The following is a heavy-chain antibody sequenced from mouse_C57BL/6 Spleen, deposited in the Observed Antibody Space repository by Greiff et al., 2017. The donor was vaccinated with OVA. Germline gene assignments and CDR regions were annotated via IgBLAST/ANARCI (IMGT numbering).Heavy chain of an antibody. CDR2: IWSGGST. Sequence: VQLQQSGPGLVQPSQSLSITCTVSGFSLTSYGVHWVRQSPGKGLEWLGVIWSGGSTDYNAAFISRLSISKDNSKSQVFFKMNSLQADDTAIYYCARNPLAEEYYCDYGGQGTTLTVSS. CDR3: ARNPLAEEYYCDY. V-gene: IGHV2-2*01. J-gene: IGHJ2*01. CDR1: GFSLTSYG.